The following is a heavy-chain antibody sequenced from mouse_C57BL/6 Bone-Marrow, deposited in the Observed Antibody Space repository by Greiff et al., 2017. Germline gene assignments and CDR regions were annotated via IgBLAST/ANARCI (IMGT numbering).Heavy chain of an antibody. CDR1: GYTFTSYW. Sequence: QVQLQQSGAELVMPGASVKLSCKASGYTFTSYWMHWVKQRPGQGLEWIGEIDPSDSYTNYNQKFKGKSTLTVDKSSSTAYMQRSSLTSEDSAVYYCARGGGTLDYWGQGTTLTVSS. D-gene: IGHD4-1*01. V-gene: IGHV1-69*01. CDR2: IDPSDSYT. CDR3: ARGGGTLDY. J-gene: IGHJ2*01.